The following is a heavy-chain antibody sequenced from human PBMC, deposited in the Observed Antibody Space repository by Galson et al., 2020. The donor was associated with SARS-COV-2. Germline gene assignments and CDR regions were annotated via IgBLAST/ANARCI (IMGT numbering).Heavy chain of an antibody. J-gene: IGHJ4*02. V-gene: IGHV4-59*01. D-gene: IGHD3-10*01. Sequence: SETLSLTCTVSGDSIRSYYWSWIRQPPGQGLEWIGYIYYSGSTNYNPSLKSRVAISIDTSKKQFSLRLGSVTAADTAVYYCASDYYGSGRFDFWAQGTLVTVSS. CDR3: ASDYYGSGRFDF. CDR1: GDSIRSYY. CDR2: IYYSGST.